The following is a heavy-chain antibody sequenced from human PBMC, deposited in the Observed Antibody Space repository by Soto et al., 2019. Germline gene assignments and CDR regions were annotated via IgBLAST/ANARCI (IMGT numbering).Heavy chain of an antibody. J-gene: IGHJ4*02. V-gene: IGHV4-59*08. D-gene: IGHD6-13*01. Sequence: SETLSLTCTASGGSISSYYWSWIRQPPGKGLEWIGYIYYTGSTNYNPSLKSRVTISADTSKNQFSLKLSSVTAADTAVYYCARLIAAAGGNRAYWGQGTLVTVSS. CDR3: ARLIAAAGGNRAY. CDR1: GGSISSYY. CDR2: IYYTGST.